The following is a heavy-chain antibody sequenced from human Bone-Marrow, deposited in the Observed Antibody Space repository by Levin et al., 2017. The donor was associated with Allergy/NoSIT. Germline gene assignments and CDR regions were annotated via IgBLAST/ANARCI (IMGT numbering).Heavy chain of an antibody. V-gene: IGHV3-30*18. Sequence: PGESLKISCAASGFTFSSYGMHWVRQAPGKGLEWVAVISHDGSNKYYADSVKGRFTISRDNSRNTVYLQMNSLRVEDTAVYYCAKVTYYDSSGYLDNWGQGTLVTVSS. D-gene: IGHD3-22*01. CDR1: GFTFSSYG. CDR2: ISHDGSNK. J-gene: IGHJ4*02. CDR3: AKVTYYDSSGYLDN.